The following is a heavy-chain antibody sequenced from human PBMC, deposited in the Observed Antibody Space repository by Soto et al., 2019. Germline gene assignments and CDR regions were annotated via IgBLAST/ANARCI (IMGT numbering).Heavy chain of an antibody. CDR1: GWASMRYA. V-gene: IGHV1-18*04. D-gene: IGHD2-8*01. CDR3: ARDLLFDWMKRPANGAPPPFDY. CDR2: ISAYNGNT. Sequence: ASGWASMRYAVVGVSLDNGQGLEWMGWISAYNGNTNYAQKLQGRVTMTTDTSTNTAYMELRSLRSDDTAVYYCARDLLFDWMKRPANGAPPPFDYSGQGTLVTVSS. J-gene: IGHJ4*02.